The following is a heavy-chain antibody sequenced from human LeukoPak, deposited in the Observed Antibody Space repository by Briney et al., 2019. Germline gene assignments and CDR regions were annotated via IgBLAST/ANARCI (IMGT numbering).Heavy chain of an antibody. J-gene: IGHJ6*02. V-gene: IGHV3-21*01. CDR2: ISSSSSYI. Sequence: AGGSLRPSCAASGFTFSSYSMNWVRQAPGKGLEWVSSISSSSSYIYYADSVKGRFTISRDNAKNSLYLQMNSLRAEDTAVYYCARDGCSSTSCYSYYGMDVWGQGTTVTVSS. CDR1: GFTFSSYS. D-gene: IGHD2-2*01. CDR3: ARDGCSSTSCYSYYGMDV.